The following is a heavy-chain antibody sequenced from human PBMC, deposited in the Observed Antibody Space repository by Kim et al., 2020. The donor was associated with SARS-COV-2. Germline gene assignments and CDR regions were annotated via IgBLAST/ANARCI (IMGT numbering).Heavy chain of an antibody. D-gene: IGHD3-3*01. V-gene: IGHV4-61*01. CDR1: GGSVSSGSYY. J-gene: IGHJ5*02. CDR3: ARDVTIFGGFDP. Sequence: SETLSLTCTVSGGSVSSGSYYWSWIRQPPGKGLEWIGYIYYSGSTNYNPSLKSRVTISVDTSKNQFSLKLSSVTAADTAVYYCARDVTIFGGFDPWGQGTLVTVSS. CDR2: IYYSGST.